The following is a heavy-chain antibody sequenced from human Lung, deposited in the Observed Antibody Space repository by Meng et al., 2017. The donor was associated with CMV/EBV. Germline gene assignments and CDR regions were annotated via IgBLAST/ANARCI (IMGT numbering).Heavy chain of an antibody. CDR3: ARDLGYNDDY. V-gene: IGHV1-46*01. J-gene: IGHJ4*02. CDR1: GYTFASYY. CDR2: INPSGGSA. D-gene: IGHD5-24*01. Sequence: SCKASGYTFASYYMHWVRQAPGQGLEWMAIINPSGGSASYAQKFQGRVTMTRDTSTSTVYMELSSLRSEDTAVYYCARDLGYNDDYWGQGTLVTVSS.